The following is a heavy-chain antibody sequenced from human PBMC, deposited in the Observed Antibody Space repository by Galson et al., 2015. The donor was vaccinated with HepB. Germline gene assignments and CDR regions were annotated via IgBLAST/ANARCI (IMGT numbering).Heavy chain of an antibody. CDR3: ARDGDYYYMDV. V-gene: IGHV3-74*01. Sequence: SLRLSCAASGFSVSDHWMHWVRQVPGKGLVWVSRSNRDGSSSSYVDSVRGRFTISRDRARNTLYLHMSSLRVEDTAVYYCARDGDYYYMDVWGKGTTVTVSS. CDR2: SNRDGSSS. CDR1: GFSVSDHW. J-gene: IGHJ6*03. D-gene: IGHD3-3*01.